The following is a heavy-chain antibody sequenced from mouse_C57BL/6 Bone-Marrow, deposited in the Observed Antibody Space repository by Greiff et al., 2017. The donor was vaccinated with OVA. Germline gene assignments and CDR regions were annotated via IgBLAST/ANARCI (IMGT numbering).Heavy chain of an antibody. J-gene: IGHJ1*03. CDR1: GFSLTSYG. Sequence: VQLQQSGPGLVQPSQSLSITCTVSGFSLTSYGVHWVRQSPGKGLEWLGVIWRGGSTDYNAAFMSRLSITKDNSKSQVFFKMNSLQADDTAIYYCAKAVTTVPYWYFDDWGTGTTVTVSS. V-gene: IGHV2-5*01. CDR2: IWRGGST. CDR3: AKAVTTVPYWYFDD. D-gene: IGHD1-1*01.